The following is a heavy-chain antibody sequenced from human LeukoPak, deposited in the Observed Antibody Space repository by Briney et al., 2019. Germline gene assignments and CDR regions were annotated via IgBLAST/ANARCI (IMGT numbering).Heavy chain of an antibody. Sequence: PGGSLRLSCAASGFTFSSYWMNWVRQAPGKGLEWVSSISSSSIYIYYADSVKGRFTISRDNAKNSLYLQMNSLRAEDTAVYYCARDGSRGNLVTAPDYWGQGTLVTVSS. CDR3: ARDGSRGNLVTAPDY. CDR1: GFTFSSYW. J-gene: IGHJ4*02. CDR2: ISSSSIYI. D-gene: IGHD2-21*02. V-gene: IGHV3-21*01.